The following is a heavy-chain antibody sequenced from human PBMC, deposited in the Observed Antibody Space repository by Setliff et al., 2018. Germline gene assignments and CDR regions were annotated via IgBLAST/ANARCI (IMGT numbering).Heavy chain of an antibody. J-gene: IGHJ6*03. V-gene: IGHV4-39*01. CDR1: GDSIKSNAYY. Sequence: SETLSLTCAVSGDSIKSNAYYWGWIRQSPVRGLEWIGSVHSSGTTYYNPSLKSPVTTSIDTSKNQFSLKLSSVTAADTAIYYCARHDARGYYYYMDVWGEGTTVTVSS. CDR2: VHSSGTT. CDR3: ARHDARGYYYYMDV. D-gene: IGHD3-10*01.